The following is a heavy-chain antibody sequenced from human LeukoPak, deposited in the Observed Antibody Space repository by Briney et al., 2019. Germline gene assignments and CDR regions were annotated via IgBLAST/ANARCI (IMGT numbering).Heavy chain of an antibody. CDR3: ARSIAARELNRFDP. CDR2: ISSSSSYI. J-gene: IGHJ5*02. D-gene: IGHD6-6*01. Sequence: PGGSLRLSCAASGFTSSSYSMNWVRQAPGKGLEWVSTISSSSSYIYYADSVKGRFTISRDNAKNSLYLQMNSLRAEDTAVYYCARSIAARELNRFDPWGQGTLVTVSS. CDR1: GFTSSSYS. V-gene: IGHV3-21*01.